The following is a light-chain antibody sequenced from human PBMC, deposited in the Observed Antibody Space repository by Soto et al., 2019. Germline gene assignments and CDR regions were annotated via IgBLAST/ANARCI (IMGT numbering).Light chain of an antibody. J-gene: IGLJ2*01. CDR1: SSDVGSYNL. CDR3: CPYAGSSTLV. Sequence: QSALTQPASVSGSPGQSITISCTGTSSDVGSYNLVSWYQQHPGKAPKLMIYEVNKRPSGVSNRFSGSKSGNTASLTISGLQAEDEADYYCCPYAGSSTLVFGGGTQLTVL. CDR2: EVN. V-gene: IGLV2-23*02.